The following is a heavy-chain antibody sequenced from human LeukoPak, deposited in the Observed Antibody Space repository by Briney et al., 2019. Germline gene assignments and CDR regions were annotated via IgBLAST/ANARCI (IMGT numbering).Heavy chain of an antibody. Sequence: ASVKVSCKASGYTFTSYGISWVRQAPGQGLEWMGWINAGNGNTKYSQKFQGRVTITRDTSASTAYMELSSLRSEDTAVYYCARDHLRFYYDSNAHPFDYWGQGTLVTVSS. D-gene: IGHD3-22*01. CDR3: ARDHLRFYYDSNAHPFDY. CDR2: INAGNGNT. V-gene: IGHV1-3*01. J-gene: IGHJ4*02. CDR1: GYTFTSYG.